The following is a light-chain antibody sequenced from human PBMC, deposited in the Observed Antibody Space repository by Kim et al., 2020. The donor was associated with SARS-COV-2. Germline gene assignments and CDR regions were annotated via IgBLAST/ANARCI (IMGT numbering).Light chain of an antibody. CDR1: QSIRTH. J-gene: IGKJ1*01. CDR3: QHYYNWPPWT. Sequence: SPGERATLSGRASQSIRTHLAWYQQKPGQSPRLLMYGSSTRATGTPARFSGSGSGTEFTLTISSLQSEDFAVYYCQHYYNWPPWTFGQGTKVDTK. CDR2: GSS. V-gene: IGKV3-15*01.